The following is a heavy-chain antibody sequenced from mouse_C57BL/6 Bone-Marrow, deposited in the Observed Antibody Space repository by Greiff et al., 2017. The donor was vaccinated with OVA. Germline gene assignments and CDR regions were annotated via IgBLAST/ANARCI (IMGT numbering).Heavy chain of an antibody. Sequence: VQLQQSGAELVRPGASVKLSCKASGYTFTDYYINWVKQRPGQGLEWIARIYPGSGNTYYNEKFKGKATLTAEKSSSTAYMQLSSLTSEDSAVYFCARRDDGYYAMDYWGQGTSVTVSS. CDR3: ARRDDGYYAMDY. D-gene: IGHD2-3*01. CDR1: GYTFTDYY. J-gene: IGHJ4*01. V-gene: IGHV1-76*01. CDR2: IYPGSGNT.